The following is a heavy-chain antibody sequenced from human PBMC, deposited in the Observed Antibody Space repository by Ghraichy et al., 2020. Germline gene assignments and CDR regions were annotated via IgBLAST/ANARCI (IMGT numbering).Heavy chain of an antibody. D-gene: IGHD2-21*01. CDR2: ITSSSRFT. J-gene: IGHJ6*02. Sequence: GGSLRLSCVGSGFTLSSYSMNWVRQSPGKGLEWVSYITSSSRFTSYADSVKGRFTISRDNAHNSLYLQMNSLRDEDTAVYFCARGSSVVRFFYYDGMDVWGQGTTVTVSS. CDR3: ARGSSVVRFFYYDGMDV. V-gene: IGHV3-48*02. CDR1: GFTLSSYS.